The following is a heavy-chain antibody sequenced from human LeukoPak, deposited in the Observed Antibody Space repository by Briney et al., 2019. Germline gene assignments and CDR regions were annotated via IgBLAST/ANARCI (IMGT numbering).Heavy chain of an antibody. Sequence: ASVKVSCKASEYTFTSYYMHWVRQAPGQGLEWMGIINPSGGSTSYAQKFQGRVTMTRDTSTSTVYMELSSLRSEDTAVYYCARGRGYQLLGGTFDYWGQGTLVTVSS. CDR2: INPSGGST. V-gene: IGHV1-46*01. CDR1: EYTFTSYY. CDR3: ARGRGYQLLGGTFDY. J-gene: IGHJ4*02. D-gene: IGHD2-2*01.